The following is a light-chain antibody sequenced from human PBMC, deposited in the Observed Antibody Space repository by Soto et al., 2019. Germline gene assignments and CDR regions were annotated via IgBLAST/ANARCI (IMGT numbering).Light chain of an antibody. J-gene: IGKJ1*01. CDR1: QSISSW. CDR2: KAS. Sequence: DIQMTQSPSTLSASVGDRVTITCRASQSISSWLARYQQKPGKAPRLLIYKASNLESVVPSRFSGSGSGTEFTLTISSLQPDDSATYYCQQYNDNWTFGQGTKVDIK. CDR3: QQYNDNWT. V-gene: IGKV1-5*03.